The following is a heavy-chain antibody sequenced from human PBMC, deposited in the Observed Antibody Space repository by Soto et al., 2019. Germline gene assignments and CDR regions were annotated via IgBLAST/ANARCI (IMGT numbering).Heavy chain of an antibody. J-gene: IGHJ6*01. D-gene: IGHD5-18*01. CDR2: IYPGDSDT. Sequence: EALKISCRGSGYSVTNDWIAWVRQKPGKGLEWMGIIYPGDSDTRYSPSFQGQVTISADKSITTAYMKWSSLKASDAAIYYCARLVGYGYGRLLTVMDVPAQRSTVTGSA. V-gene: IGHV5-51*01. CDR1: GYSVTNDW. CDR3: ARLVGYGYGRLLTVMDV.